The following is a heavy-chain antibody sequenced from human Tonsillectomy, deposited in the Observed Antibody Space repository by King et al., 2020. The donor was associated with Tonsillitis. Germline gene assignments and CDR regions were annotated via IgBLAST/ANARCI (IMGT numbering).Heavy chain of an antibody. J-gene: IGHJ4*02. D-gene: IGHD6-13*01. V-gene: IGHV3-9*01. CDR2: ISWNSGSI. Sequence: VQLVESGGGLVQPGRSLRLSCAASGFTFDDYAMHWVRQAPGKGLEWVSGISWNSGSIGYADSVKGRFTISRDNAKNSLYLQINSLRAEDTALYYCAKETGDSSWYSPFDYWGQGTLVPVSS. CDR3: AKETGDSSWYSPFDY. CDR1: GFTFDDYA.